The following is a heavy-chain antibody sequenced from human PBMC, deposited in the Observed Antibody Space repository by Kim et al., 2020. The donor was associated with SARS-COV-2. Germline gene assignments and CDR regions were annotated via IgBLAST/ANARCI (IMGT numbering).Heavy chain of an antibody. Sequence: QELQGRVTMTTDTSTSTAYMELRSLRSDDTAVYYCARGGTTPSYHGFDPWGQGTLVTVSS. J-gene: IGHJ5*02. D-gene: IGHD1-1*01. V-gene: IGHV1-18*01. CDR3: ARGGTTPSYHGFDP.